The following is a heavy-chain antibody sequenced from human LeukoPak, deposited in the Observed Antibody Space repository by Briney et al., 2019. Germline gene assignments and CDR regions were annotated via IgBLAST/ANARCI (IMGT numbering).Heavy chain of an antibody. V-gene: IGHV3-7*04. CDR2: IKHDGSEK. CDR1: GFTLSSYW. J-gene: IGHJ4*02. Sequence: GGSLRLSRAASGFTLSSYWMSWVRHAPGKGLEWVANIKHDGSEKYYVDSVKGRFTISRDNAKNSLYLQVSSLRAEDTAVYYCGRSGRCGGDCYSNDYWGQGTLVTVSS. D-gene: IGHD2-21*02. CDR3: GRSGRCGGDCYSNDY.